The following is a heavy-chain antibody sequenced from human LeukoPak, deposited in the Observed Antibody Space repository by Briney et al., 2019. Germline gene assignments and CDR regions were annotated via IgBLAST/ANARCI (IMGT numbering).Heavy chain of an antibody. D-gene: IGHD3-16*01. CDR1: GFTFSSYA. Sequence: PGGSLRLSCAASGFTFSSYAMSWVRQAPGKGLEWVSYITSSNSTIYYADSVKGRFTISRDNAKNSLFLQMNSLRPEDTAVYYCARESWGFDYWGQGTLVTVSS. V-gene: IGHV3-48*01. J-gene: IGHJ4*02. CDR3: ARESWGFDY. CDR2: ITSSNSTI.